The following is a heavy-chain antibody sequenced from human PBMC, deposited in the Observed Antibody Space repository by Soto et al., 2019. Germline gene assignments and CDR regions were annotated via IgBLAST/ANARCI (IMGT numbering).Heavy chain of an antibody. D-gene: IGHD5-18*01. CDR2: IIPIFGTA. J-gene: IGHJ6*02. CDR3: SRDTAMVTGLYYYGMDV. V-gene: IGHV1-69*01. CDR1: GGTFSSYA. Sequence: QVQLVQSGAEVKKPGSSVKVSCKASGGTFSSYAISWVRQAPGQGLEWMGGIIPIFGTANYAQKFQGRVTITADESTSTAYMELSSLRSEDTAVYYCSRDTAMVTGLYYYGMDVWGQGTTVTVSS.